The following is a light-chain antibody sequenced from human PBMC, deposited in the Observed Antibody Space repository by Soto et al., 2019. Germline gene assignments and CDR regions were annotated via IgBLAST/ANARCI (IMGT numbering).Light chain of an antibody. V-gene: IGLV2-14*01. CDR3: RSYTSSSTHVV. CDR2: DVS. CDR1: SSDVGGYNY. J-gene: IGLJ2*01. Sequence: QSARTQPASVSGSPGQSITISCTGTSSDVGGYNYVSWYQQHPGKAPKLMIYDVSNRPSGVSDRFSGSKSGNTASLTISGLQAEDEADYYCRSYTSSSTHVVFGGGTKLTVL.